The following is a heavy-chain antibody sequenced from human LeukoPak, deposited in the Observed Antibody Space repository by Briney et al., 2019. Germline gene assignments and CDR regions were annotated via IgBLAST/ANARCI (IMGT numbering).Heavy chain of an antibody. CDR3: ARGETVAGRFDY. D-gene: IGHD6-19*01. CDR2: ISSSSSYI. CDR1: GFTFSSYS. V-gene: IGHV3-21*04. J-gene: IGHJ4*02. Sequence: GGSLRLSCAASGFTFSSYSMNWVRQAPGKGLEWVSSISSSSSYIYYADSVKGRFTISRDNAKNSLYLQMNSLRAEDTAVYYCARGETVAGRFDYWGQGTLVTVSS.